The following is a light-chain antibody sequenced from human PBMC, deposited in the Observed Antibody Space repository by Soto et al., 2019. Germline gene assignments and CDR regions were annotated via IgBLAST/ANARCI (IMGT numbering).Light chain of an antibody. CDR3: LQYDKGPLT. Sequence: PGERATLSCRASQSVRDNLAWYQQKPGQAPGLLIYGASIRATGIPARFSGSGSDTEFTLTISSLQSEDFATYYCLQYDKGPLTCGPGTKVDIK. V-gene: IGKV3-15*01. CDR1: QSVRDN. J-gene: IGKJ3*01. CDR2: GAS.